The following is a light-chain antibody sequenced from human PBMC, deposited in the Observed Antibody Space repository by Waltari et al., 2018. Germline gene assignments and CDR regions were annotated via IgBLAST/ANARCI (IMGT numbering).Light chain of an antibody. CDR1: QTVDTY. V-gene: IGKV3-11*01. CDR2: DTS. J-gene: IGKJ4*01. CDR3: QQRRRWPLT. Sequence: EIVLTQSPANLSLSPGERATLSCRASQTVDTYLAWYQQRPGQAPRLLIYDTSNRATGIPCRFSGSGSETDFTLTISSLEPEDFAVYYCQQRRRWPLTFGGGSKVEI.